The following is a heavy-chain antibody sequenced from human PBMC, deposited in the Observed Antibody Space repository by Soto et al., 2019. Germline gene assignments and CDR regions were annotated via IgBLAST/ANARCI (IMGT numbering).Heavy chain of an antibody. Sequence: QVQLVQSGAEVKKPGASVKVSCKASGYTFINYGISWVRQAPGQGLEWMGWISAYIGNTNYAQKLQGRVTMTTDTSTSTAYMELRSLRSDDTAVYYCARDVRATYDFWSVDWFDPWGQGTLVTVSS. D-gene: IGHD3-3*01. CDR2: ISAYIGNT. CDR1: GYTFINYG. V-gene: IGHV1-18*01. CDR3: ARDVRATYDFWSVDWFDP. J-gene: IGHJ5*02.